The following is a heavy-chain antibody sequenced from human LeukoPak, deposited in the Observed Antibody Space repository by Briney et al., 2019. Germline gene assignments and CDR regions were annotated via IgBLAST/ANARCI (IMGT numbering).Heavy chain of an antibody. CDR3: ARGYLKPGFDR. CDR2: PYYTSKWFS. Sequence: SQTLSLTCAISGDSVSSNSVAWNWIRQSPSRGLEWLGRPYYTSKWFSDYAVSVKSRITITPDTRKKPFSLQLASVSPEDTAVYYCARGYLKPGFDRWGQGSLVTVSS. V-gene: IGHV6-1*01. CDR1: GDSVSSNSVA. J-gene: IGHJ5*02. D-gene: IGHD2-2*02.